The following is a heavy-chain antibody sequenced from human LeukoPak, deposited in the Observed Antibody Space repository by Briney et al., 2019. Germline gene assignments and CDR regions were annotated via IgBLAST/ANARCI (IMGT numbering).Heavy chain of an antibody. CDR2: IYYSGST. V-gene: IGHV4-59*01. Sequence: KPSETLSLTCTVSGGSISSYYWSWIRQPPGKGLEWIGYIYYSGSTNYNPSLTSRVTISVDTSKNQFSLNLSSVTAADTAVYYCARVGAAAGSYRRHFDYWGQGTLVTVSS. CDR3: ARVGAAAGSYRRHFDY. D-gene: IGHD6-13*01. J-gene: IGHJ4*02. CDR1: GGSISSYY.